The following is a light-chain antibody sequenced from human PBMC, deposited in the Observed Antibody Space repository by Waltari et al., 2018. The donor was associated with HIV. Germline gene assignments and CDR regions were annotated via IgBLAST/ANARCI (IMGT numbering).Light chain of an antibody. J-gene: IGKJ2*01. Sequence: EIVLTQSPGTLSLSPGERAGLSCRASQTVSSTYLAGYQQKPGQAPRLLIYGASSRATGIPDRFSGSGSGTDFTLTISRLEPEDFAVYYCQQYSSSPYTFGQGTKLEIK. V-gene: IGKV3-20*01. CDR2: GAS. CDR1: QTVSSTY. CDR3: QQYSSSPYT.